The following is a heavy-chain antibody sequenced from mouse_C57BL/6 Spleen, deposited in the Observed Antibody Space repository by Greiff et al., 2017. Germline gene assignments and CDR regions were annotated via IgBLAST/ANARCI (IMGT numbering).Heavy chain of an antibody. CDR3: DRTYGGYVDY. CDR2: INPSYGTT. J-gene: IGHJ2*01. D-gene: IGHD1-1*02. CDR1: GYAFTDYN. V-gene: IGHV1-39*01. Sequence: VHVKQSGPELVKPGASVKISCKASGYAFTDYNMNWVKQSNGKSLEWIGLINPSYGTTSYNQKFKGKATLTVDQSSSTAYMQLNSLTSEDSAVCECDRTYGGYVDYWGQGTTLTVSA.